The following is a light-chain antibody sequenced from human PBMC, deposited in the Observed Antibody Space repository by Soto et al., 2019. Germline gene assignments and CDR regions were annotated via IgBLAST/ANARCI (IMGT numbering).Light chain of an antibody. V-gene: IGLV1-44*01. CDR2: SND. CDR3: ATWDDSLNVV. J-gene: IGLJ2*01. CDR1: TSNIGTNT. Sequence: QSVLTQSPSASGTPGQRVSISCSGSTSNIGTNTVSWYQHVPGTAPKLLIYSNDQRPSAVPGRFSGSKSGTSASLAISGLLSVDEADYYCATWDDSLNVVFGVGTKLTVL.